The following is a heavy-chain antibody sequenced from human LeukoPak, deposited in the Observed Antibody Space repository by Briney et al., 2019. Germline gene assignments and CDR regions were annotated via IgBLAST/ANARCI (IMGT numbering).Heavy chain of an antibody. V-gene: IGHV3-53*05. CDR3: AKASDPTSTSYFDY. Sequence: PGGSLRLSCAASGFTFSSYWMSWVRQAPGKGLEWVSLIYGGGSTYYADSVKGRFTISRDNAKNSLYLQMNSLRAEDMALYYCAKASDPTSTSYFDYWGQGTLVTVSS. CDR1: GFTFSSYW. D-gene: IGHD1-1*01. CDR2: IYGGGST. J-gene: IGHJ4*02.